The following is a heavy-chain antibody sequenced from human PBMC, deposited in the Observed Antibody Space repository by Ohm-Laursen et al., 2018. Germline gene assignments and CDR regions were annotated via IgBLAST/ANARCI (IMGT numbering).Heavy chain of an antibody. CDR2: IWNDGSNK. D-gene: IGHD5-24*01. CDR3: ARHDGYGR. Sequence: SLRLSCAASGFTFSSYGMNWVRQAPGKGLEWVAIIWNDGSNKYYADSVKGRFTISRDNSKNTLYLQMNSLRAEDMAVYYCARHDGYGRWGQGTRVTVSS. J-gene: IGHJ4*02. V-gene: IGHV3-33*01. CDR1: GFTFSSYG.